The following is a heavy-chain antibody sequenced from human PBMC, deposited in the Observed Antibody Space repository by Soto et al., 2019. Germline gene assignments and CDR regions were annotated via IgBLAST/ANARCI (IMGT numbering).Heavy chain of an antibody. V-gene: IGHV2-5*02. Sequence: QITLKESGPTLVKPTQTLTLTCSFSGFSLSTRGVGVGWIRQPPGKALEWLALIFWDDDKWYSPSLRSRLTXTXDXXKNQVALTMTNMDPVDTATDYCAHRSRGYAYYFAQWGQGTLVTVSS. D-gene: IGHD5-12*01. CDR3: AHRSRGYAYYFAQ. CDR2: IFWDDDK. J-gene: IGHJ4*02. CDR1: GFSLSTRGVG.